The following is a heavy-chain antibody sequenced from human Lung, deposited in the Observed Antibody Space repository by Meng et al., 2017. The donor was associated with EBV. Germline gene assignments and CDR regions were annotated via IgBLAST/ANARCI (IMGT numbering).Heavy chain of an antibody. D-gene: IGHD2-21*01. Sequence: QVRLQQWGAGLWKPSGTLSLTCTFSGGSVGSGGYYWSWIRQHPGKGLEWIGYIYYSGSTNFNPSLKSRVTISVDTSKNQFSLKLSSVTAADTAVYYCARDSDSAYSLGYWGQGTLVTGSS. CDR1: GGSVGSGGYY. CDR2: IYYSGST. J-gene: IGHJ4*02. CDR3: ARDSDSAYSLGY. V-gene: IGHV4-61*08.